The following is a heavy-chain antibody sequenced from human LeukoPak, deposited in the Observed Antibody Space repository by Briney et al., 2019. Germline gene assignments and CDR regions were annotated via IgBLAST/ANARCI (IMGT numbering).Heavy chain of an antibody. V-gene: IGHV1-69*02. D-gene: IGHD6-6*01. CDR3: ARSSIAARPHFDY. CDR1: GGTFSSYT. Sequence: SVKVSCKASGGTFSSYTISWVRQAPGQGLEWMGRIIPILGIANYAQKFQGRVTITADKSTSTAYMELSSLRSEDTAVYYCARSSIAARPHFDYWGQGTLVTVSS. CDR2: IIPILGIA. J-gene: IGHJ4*02.